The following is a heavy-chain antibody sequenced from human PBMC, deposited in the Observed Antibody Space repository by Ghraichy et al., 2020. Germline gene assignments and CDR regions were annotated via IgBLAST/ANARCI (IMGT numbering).Heavy chain of an antibody. V-gene: IGHV3-21*01. Sequence: GGSLRLSCAASGFIFNTYSMNWVRQAPGKGLEWVSSIRPNSTYIYYADSVRGRFTIYRDNAKNSLYLQMNSLRAEDTAVFFCARNFGYYFYPMYVWGQGTTVTVSS. CDR3: ARNFGYYFYPMYV. CDR2: IRPNSTYI. J-gene: IGHJ6*02. CDR1: GFIFNTYS. D-gene: IGHD3-10*01.